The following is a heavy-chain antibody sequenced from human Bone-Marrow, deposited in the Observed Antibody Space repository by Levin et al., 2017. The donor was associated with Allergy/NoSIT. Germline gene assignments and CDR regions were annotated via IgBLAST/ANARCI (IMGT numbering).Heavy chain of an antibody. CDR3: AREHYNKEGREGFDS. V-gene: IGHV3-48*01. Sequence: QAGGSLRLSCAASGFALSSYSLNWVRQAPGKGLEWVSYISSGSGAIYYANSVKGRFTISRDNAENSLFLELNNLRVDDTALYFCAREHYNKEGREGFDSWGQGTLVTVSS. J-gene: IGHJ4*02. CDR2: ISSGSGAI. CDR1: GFALSSYS. D-gene: IGHD3-10*01.